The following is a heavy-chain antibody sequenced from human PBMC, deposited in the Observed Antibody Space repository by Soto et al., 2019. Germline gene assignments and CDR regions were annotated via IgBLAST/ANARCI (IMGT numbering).Heavy chain of an antibody. CDR1: GGSFSGYY. CDR2: INPSGST. V-gene: IGHV4-34*01. Sequence: SATLSLNSAAYGGSFSGYYWRGIRQTPGKGLGWIGQINPSGSTNYNPSLKSRVTISVDTSKNQFSLKLSSVTAADTAVYYCATGFKLRGSSWSDSYYYHYGMDVWGQGTTVT. CDR3: ATGFKLRGSSWSDSYYYHYGMDV. D-gene: IGHD6-13*01. J-gene: IGHJ6*02.